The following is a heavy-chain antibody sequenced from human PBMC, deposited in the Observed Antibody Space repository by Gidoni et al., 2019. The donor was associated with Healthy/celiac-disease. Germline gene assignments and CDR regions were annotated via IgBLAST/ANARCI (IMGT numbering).Heavy chain of an antibody. CDR2: ISWNSGSI. CDR1: GFTFDDYA. V-gene: IGHV3-9*01. J-gene: IGHJ4*02. Sequence: DVQLVESGGGLVQPGRSLRLSCSASGFTFDDYAMHWVRQAPGKGLEWVSGISWNSGSIGYADSVKGRFTISRDNAKNSLYLQMNSLRAEDTALYYCAKDYRLLEVEATLDWGQGTLVTVSS. CDR3: AKDYRLLEVEATLD. D-gene: IGHD6-25*01.